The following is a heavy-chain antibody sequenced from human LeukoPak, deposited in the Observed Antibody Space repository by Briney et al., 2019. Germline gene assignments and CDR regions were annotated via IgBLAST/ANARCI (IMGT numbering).Heavy chain of an antibody. CDR3: ARDRQDSSGYYSALNAFDI. V-gene: IGHV1-46*01. CDR1: GYTFTSYY. Sequence: ASVKVSCKASGYTFTSYYMHWVRQAPGQGLEWMGIIKPSGGSTGYAQKFQGRVTMTRDTSTSTVYMELSSLRSEDTAVYYCARDRQDSSGYYSALNAFDIWGQGTMVTVSS. J-gene: IGHJ3*02. CDR2: IKPSGGST. D-gene: IGHD3-22*01.